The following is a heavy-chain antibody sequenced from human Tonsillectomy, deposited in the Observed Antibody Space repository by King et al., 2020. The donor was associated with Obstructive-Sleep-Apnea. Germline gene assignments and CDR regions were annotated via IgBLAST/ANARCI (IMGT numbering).Heavy chain of an antibody. CDR1: GGTFSSYA. D-gene: IGHD5-24*01. V-gene: IGHV1-69*10. CDR2: IIPILGIA. CDR3: AREELQLSYFDY. Sequence: VQLVQSGAEVKKPGSSVKVSCKASGGTFSSYAISWVRQAPGQGLEWMGGIIPILGIANHAQKFQGRVTITADKSTSTAYMELSSLRSEDTAVYYCAREELQLSYFDYWGQGTLVTVSS. J-gene: IGHJ4*02.